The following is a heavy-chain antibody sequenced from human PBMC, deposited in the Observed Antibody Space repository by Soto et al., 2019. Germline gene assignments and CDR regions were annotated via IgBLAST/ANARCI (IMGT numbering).Heavy chain of an antibody. CDR1: RWSFYGYY. CDR2: INHSGST. V-gene: IGHV4-34*01. Sequence: PSETPSLTYPVDRWSFYGYYWNLTRQPPGTGLEWIGEINHSGSTNYNPSLKSRVTISVDTSKNQFSLKLTSVTAADSVVYYCARDKITGLFDYWGQGTRVTVSS. J-gene: IGHJ4*02. D-gene: IGHD2-8*02. CDR3: ARDKITGLFDY.